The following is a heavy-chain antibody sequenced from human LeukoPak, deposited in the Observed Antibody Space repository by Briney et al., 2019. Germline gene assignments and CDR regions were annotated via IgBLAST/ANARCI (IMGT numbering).Heavy chain of an antibody. V-gene: IGHV3-74*03. CDR1: GFTLRNDW. CDR2: INSDGSST. J-gene: IGHJ4*02. CDR3: VVGGGIY. Sequence: PGGSLRLSCAAFGFTLRNDWTHWVRQAPGKGLVWVSRINSDGSSTMYADSVKGRFTISRDSAKNTLHLQMNSLRADDTAVYYCVVGGGIYWGQGTLVTVS. D-gene: IGHD1-26*01.